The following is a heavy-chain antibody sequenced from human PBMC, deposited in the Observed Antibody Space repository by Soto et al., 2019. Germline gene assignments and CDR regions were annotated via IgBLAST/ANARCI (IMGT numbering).Heavy chain of an antibody. D-gene: IGHD1-26*01. Sequence: QVQLVESGGCAVQPGESLRLSCVASGFDFTYYAMHWVRQAPGKGLASVAVMSSDGSKIHHTDSVKGRFTIPRDKSKNTLDLQKNSPRKEETAVYFCAKDEGVGGTLGLFDYWGQGTLVSVSP. CDR1: GFDFTYYA. CDR2: MSSDGSKI. CDR3: AKDEGVGGTLGLFDY. J-gene: IGHJ4*02. V-gene: IGHV3-30*18.